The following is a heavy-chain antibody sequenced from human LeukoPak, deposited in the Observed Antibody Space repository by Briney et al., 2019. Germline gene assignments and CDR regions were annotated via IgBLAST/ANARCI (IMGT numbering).Heavy chain of an antibody. CDR1: GFTFSNAW. CDR3: TTGDIVVVPAAKSGY. V-gene: IGHV3-15*01. J-gene: IGHJ4*02. D-gene: IGHD2-2*01. Sequence: GGSPRLSCAASGFTFSNAWMSWVRQAPGKGLEWVGRIKSKTDGGTTDYAAPVKGRFTISRDDSKNTLYLQMNSLKTEDTAVYYCTTGDIVVVPAAKSGYWGQGTLVTVSS. CDR2: IKSKTDGGTT.